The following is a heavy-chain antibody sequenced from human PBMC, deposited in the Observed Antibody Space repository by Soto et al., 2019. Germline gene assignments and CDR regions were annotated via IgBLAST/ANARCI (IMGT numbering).Heavy chain of an antibody. D-gene: IGHD3-10*01. J-gene: IGHJ4*02. CDR1: GGSISSSSYY. CDR3: ARQWRFSGGSGSYGD. CDR2: IYYSGST. Sequence: QLQLQESGPGLVKPSETLSLTCTVSGGSISSSSYYWGWIRQPPGKGLEWIGSIYYSGSTYYNPSLKRRVTISVDTSKNQFSLKLSSVTAADTAVYYCARQWRFSGGSGSYGDWGQGTLVTVSS. V-gene: IGHV4-39*01.